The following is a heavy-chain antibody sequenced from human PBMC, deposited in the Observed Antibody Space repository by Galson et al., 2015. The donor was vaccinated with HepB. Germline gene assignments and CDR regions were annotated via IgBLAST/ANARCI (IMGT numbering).Heavy chain of an antibody. CDR1: GGTFSSYA. CDR2: IIPIFGTA. Sequence: SVKVSCKASGGTFSSYAISWVRQAPGQGLEWMGGIIPIFGTANYAQKFQGRVTITADKSTSTAYMELSSLRSEDTAVYYCASGVGDSSGYYPYAFDIWGQGTVVTVSS. J-gene: IGHJ3*02. D-gene: IGHD3-22*01. V-gene: IGHV1-69*06. CDR3: ASGVGDSSGYYPYAFDI.